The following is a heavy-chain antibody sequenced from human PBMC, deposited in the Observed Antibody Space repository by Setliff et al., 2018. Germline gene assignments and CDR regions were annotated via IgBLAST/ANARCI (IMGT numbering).Heavy chain of an antibody. D-gene: IGHD6-13*01. CDR2: INGDGSIT. Sequence: GESLKISCAASGLTFTSKWMHWVRQAPGKGLVWVSRINGDGSITSYADSVGGRFTTSRDSSKNTLYLQMNSLRLEDTAVYYCLVAYTSSWYSSGFDPWGQGTLVTVSS. J-gene: IGHJ5*02. CDR3: LVAYTSSWYSSGFDP. CDR1: GLTFTSKW. V-gene: IGHV3-74*01.